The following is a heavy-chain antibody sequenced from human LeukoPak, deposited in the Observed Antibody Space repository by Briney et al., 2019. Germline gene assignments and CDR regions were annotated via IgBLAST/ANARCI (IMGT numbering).Heavy chain of an antibody. D-gene: IGHD3-22*01. CDR1: GYTFTGYY. Sequence: GASVKVSCKASGYTFTGYYIHWVRQAPGQGLEWMGRINPNSDDTNYALRFQGRVTMTRDTSISTAYMELSRLRSDDTAVYYCARSPNYSDSSGYYYVSDSWGQGTLVTVSS. CDR3: ARSPNYSDSSGYYYVSDS. J-gene: IGHJ4*02. CDR2: INPNSDDT. V-gene: IGHV1-2*06.